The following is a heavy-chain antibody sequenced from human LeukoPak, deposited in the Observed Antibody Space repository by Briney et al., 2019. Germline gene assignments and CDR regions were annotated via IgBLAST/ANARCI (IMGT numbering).Heavy chain of an antibody. CDR1: GYSFTSYW. CDR2: IYPGDPDT. CDR3: ARFTTTLVGYCSSTSCSAAFDY. V-gene: IGHV5-51*01. D-gene: IGHD2-2*01. Sequence: GESLKISCKGSGYSFTSYWIGWVRQMPGKGLEWVGIIYPGDPDTRYSPSFQGQVTISADKSISTAYLQWSSLKASDTAMYYCARFTTTLVGYCSSTSCSAAFDYWGQGTLVTVSS. J-gene: IGHJ4*02.